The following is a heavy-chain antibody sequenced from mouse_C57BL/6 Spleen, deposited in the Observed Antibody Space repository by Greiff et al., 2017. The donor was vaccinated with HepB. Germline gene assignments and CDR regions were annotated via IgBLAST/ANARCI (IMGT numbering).Heavy chain of an antibody. D-gene: IGHD2-2*01. CDR3: ARGLPWYFDV. CDR1: GFTFSDYG. V-gene: IGHV5-17*01. Sequence: EVKVVESGGGLVKPGGSLKLSCAASGFTFSDYGMHWVRQAPEKGLEWVAYISSGSSTIYYADTVKGRFTISRDNAKNTLFLQMTSLRSEDTAMYYCARGLPWYFDVWGTGTTVTVSS. CDR2: ISSGSSTI. J-gene: IGHJ1*03.